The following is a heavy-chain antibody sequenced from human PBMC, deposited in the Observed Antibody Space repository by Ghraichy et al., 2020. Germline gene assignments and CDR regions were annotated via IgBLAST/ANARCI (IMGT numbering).Heavy chain of an antibody. CDR2: FDPEDGET. CDR3: ATDLYDSSGYYYFY. J-gene: IGHJ4*02. Sequence: VKVSCKVSGYTLTELSMHWVRQAPGKGLEWMGGFDPEDGETIYAQKFQGRVTMTEDTSTDTAYMELSSLRSEDTAVYYCATDLYDSSGYYYFYWGQGTLVTVSS. D-gene: IGHD3-22*01. CDR1: GYTLTELS. V-gene: IGHV1-24*01.